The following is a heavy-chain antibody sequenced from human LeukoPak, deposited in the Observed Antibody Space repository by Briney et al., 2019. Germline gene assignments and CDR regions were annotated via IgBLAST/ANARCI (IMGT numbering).Heavy chain of an antibody. CDR2: IKPDGTTK. CDR1: GFTSSSYW. Sequence: GGSLRLSCAGSGFTSSSYWMNWVRQALGKGLEWVANIKPDGTTKFYVDSVKGRFTISRDNALNSLYLQMNSLRAEDTAIYYCARSIPYGTTWYGRSDYWGQGTLVTVSS. J-gene: IGHJ4*02. CDR3: ARSIPYGTTWYGRSDY. V-gene: IGHV3-7*03. D-gene: IGHD6-13*01.